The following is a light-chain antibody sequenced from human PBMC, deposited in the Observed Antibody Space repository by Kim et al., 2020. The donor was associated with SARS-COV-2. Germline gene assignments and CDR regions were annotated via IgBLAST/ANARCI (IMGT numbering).Light chain of an antibody. CDR3: QSADSSGTWV. J-gene: IGLJ3*02. Sequence: SYELTQPPSVSVSPGQTARITCSGDALPKQYAYWYQQKPGQAPVLVIYKDSERPSGTPERFSGSSSGTTVTLTISGVQAEDEADYYCQSADSSGTWVFGGGTQLTVL. CDR2: KDS. V-gene: IGLV3-25*03. CDR1: ALPKQY.